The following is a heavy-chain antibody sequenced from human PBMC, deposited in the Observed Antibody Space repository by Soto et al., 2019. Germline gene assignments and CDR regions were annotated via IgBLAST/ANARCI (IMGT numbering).Heavy chain of an antibody. V-gene: IGHV1-69*13. CDR2: IIPIFGTA. D-gene: IGHD1-1*01. Sequence: SVKVSCKASGGTFSSYAISWVRQAPGQGLEWMGGIIPIFGTANYAQKFQGRVTITADESTSTAYMELSSLRSEDTAVYYCARGAGGTTNDAFDIWGQGTMVTVSS. CDR3: ARGAGGTTNDAFDI. J-gene: IGHJ3*02. CDR1: GGTFSSYA.